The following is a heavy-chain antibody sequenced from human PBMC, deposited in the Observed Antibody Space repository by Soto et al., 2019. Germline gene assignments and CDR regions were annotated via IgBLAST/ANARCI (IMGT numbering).Heavy chain of an antibody. D-gene: IGHD3-3*01. J-gene: IGHJ4*02. CDR2: INSGGSST. CDR1: GFTFSSYW. CDR3: ARGGPSYDFWSGYTDY. Sequence: GGSLRLSCAASGFTFSSYWMHWVRQAPGKGLVWVSRINSGGSSTSYADSVKGRFTISRDNAKNTLYLQMNSLRAEDTAVYYCARGGPSYDFWSGYTDYWGQGTLVTVSS. V-gene: IGHV3-74*01.